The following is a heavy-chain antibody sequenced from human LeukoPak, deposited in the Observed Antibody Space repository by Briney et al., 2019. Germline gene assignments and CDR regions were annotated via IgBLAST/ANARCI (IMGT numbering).Heavy chain of an antibody. J-gene: IGHJ4*02. V-gene: IGHV4-31*11. CDR3: ASLSLRRPYRTFDY. CDR1: GGSISSGGYY. D-gene: IGHD5-18*01. CDR2: IYYSGST. Sequence: SQTLSLTCAVSGGSISSGGYYWSWIRQHPGKGLEWIGYIYYSGSTYYNPSLKSRVTISVDTPKNQFSLKLSSVTAADTAVYYCASLSLRRPYRTFDYWGQGTLVTVSS.